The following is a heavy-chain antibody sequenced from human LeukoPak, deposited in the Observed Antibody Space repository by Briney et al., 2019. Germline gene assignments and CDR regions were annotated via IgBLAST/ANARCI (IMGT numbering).Heavy chain of an antibody. J-gene: IGHJ4*02. Sequence: PSETLSLTCAVYGGSFSGYYWSWIRQPPGKGLEWIGEINHSGSTNYSPSLKSRVTISVDTSKNRFSLKLSSVTAADTAVYYCARTRDFWSGPYYFDYWGQGTLVTVSS. CDR3: ARTRDFWSGPYYFDY. V-gene: IGHV4-34*01. CDR2: INHSGST. CDR1: GGSFSGYY. D-gene: IGHD3-3*01.